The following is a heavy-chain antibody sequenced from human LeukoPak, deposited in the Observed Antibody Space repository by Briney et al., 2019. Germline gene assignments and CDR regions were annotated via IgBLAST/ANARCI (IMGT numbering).Heavy chain of an antibody. V-gene: IGHV3-30*04. Sequence: HPGRSLRLSCAASGFTFSRHSMHWVRQAPGKGLEWVAVISYDGSNKYYADSVKGRFTISRDNSKNTLYLQMNSLRAEDTAVYYCAELGITMIGGVWGKGTTVTISS. CDR2: ISYDGSNK. CDR1: GFTFSRHS. J-gene: IGHJ6*04. D-gene: IGHD3-10*02. CDR3: AELGITMIGGV.